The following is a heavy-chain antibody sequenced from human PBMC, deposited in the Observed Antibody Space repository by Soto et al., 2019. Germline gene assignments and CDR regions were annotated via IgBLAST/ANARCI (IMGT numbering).Heavy chain of an antibody. J-gene: IGHJ5*02. CDR3: ARERSAAGTGWFDP. D-gene: IGHD6-13*01. Sequence: QVQLVQSGAEVKKPGASVKVSCKASGYTFTSYDINWVRQATGQGLEWMGWMNPNSGNTGYAQKFQGIVTMTRNTSISTAYMDLSSLRSEDTAVYYCARERSAAGTGWFDPWGQGTLVTVSS. CDR1: GYTFTSYD. V-gene: IGHV1-8*01. CDR2: MNPNSGNT.